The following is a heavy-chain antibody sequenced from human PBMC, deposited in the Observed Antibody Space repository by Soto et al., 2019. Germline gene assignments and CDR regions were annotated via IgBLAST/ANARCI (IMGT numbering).Heavy chain of an antibody. D-gene: IGHD3-22*01. V-gene: IGHV1-46*01. Sequence: GASVKVSCKASGYTFTSYYMHWVRQAPGQGLEWMGIINPSGGSTSYAQKFQGRVTMTRDTSTSTVYMELSSLRSEDTAVYYCAKEYDSSGYYYAANFDYWGQGTLVTVSS. J-gene: IGHJ4*02. CDR3: AKEYDSSGYYYAANFDY. CDR1: GYTFTSYY. CDR2: INPSGGST.